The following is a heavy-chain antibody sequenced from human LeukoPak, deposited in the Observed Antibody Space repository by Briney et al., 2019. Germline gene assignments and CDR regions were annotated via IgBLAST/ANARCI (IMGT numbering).Heavy chain of an antibody. Sequence: GGSLRLSCAASGFTFNDYSMKWVRQAPGKGLVWVSSISTGSSYKYYGDSVKGRFTISRDNAKNSLYLQMNSLRAEDTAVYYCARGPTLIGVTGTWPLDCWGQGTLVIVSS. CDR1: GFTFNDYS. V-gene: IGHV3-21*01. J-gene: IGHJ4*02. CDR3: ARGPTLIGVTGTWPLDC. D-gene: IGHD6-19*01. CDR2: ISTGSSYK.